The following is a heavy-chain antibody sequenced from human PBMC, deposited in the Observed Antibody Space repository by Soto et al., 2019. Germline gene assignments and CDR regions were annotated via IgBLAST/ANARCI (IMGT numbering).Heavy chain of an antibody. CDR1: GFTFSSYA. J-gene: IGHJ4*02. CDR2: ISGSGGST. CDR3: AKERQQHVYPSDY. Sequence: EVQLLESGGGLVQPGGSLRLSCAASGFTFSSYAMSWVRQAPGKGLEWVSAISGSGGSTYYADSVKGRFTITRDNSKNTLYLQINSLRADKTALYYCAKERQQHVYPSDYWGQGTLVTVSS. D-gene: IGHD6-6*01. V-gene: IGHV3-23*01.